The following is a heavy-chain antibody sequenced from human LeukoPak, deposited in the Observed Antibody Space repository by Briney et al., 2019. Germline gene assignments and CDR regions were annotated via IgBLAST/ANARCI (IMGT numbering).Heavy chain of an antibody. V-gene: IGHV3-7*01. J-gene: IGHJ4*02. CDR2: INVDEREK. Sequence: GGSLRLSCVASGFTFTDYWMTWVRQAPGKGLEWVANINVDEREKWYVDSVKGRFTISRDNAKNSLFLQMNSLRADDTGVYYCARGPERRFDYWGQGTLVTVSS. CDR1: GFTFTDYW. CDR3: ARGPERRFDY.